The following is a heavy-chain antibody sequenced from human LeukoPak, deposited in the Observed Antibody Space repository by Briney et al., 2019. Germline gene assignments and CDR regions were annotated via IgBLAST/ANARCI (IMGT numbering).Heavy chain of an antibody. V-gene: IGHV4-61*01. CDR2: IHYSGTT. J-gene: IGHJ5*02. CDR1: SASVSGVSFY. Sequence: SETLSLTCTVSSASVSGVSFYWSWIRQPPGKGLQYIGYIHYSGTTNYNPSLKSRVTISVDTSKNQFSLRLSSVTAADTAVYYCARGRGSGANWFDPWGQGTLVTVSS. D-gene: IGHD6-19*01. CDR3: ARGRGSGANWFDP.